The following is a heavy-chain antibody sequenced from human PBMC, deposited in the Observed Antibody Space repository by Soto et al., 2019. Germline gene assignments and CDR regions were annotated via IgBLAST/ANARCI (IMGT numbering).Heavy chain of an antibody. V-gene: IGHV1-2*02. CDR3: ARDPDYGDYWGYFFDS. CDR1: GYTFAAYY. D-gene: IGHD4-17*01. CDR2: INPTSGGT. Sequence: VKVSCKTSGYTFAAYYIHWIRQAPGQGLEWMGWINPTSGGTVYAQNFQDRVTMTRDTSISTAYMELRRLNSDDTAVYYCARDPDYGDYWGYFFDSWGQGTPVTVSS. J-gene: IGHJ4*02.